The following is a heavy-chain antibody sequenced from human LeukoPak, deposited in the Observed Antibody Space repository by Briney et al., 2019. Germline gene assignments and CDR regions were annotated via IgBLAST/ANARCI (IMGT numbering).Heavy chain of an antibody. D-gene: IGHD5-18*01. CDR1: GGTFRSYA. CDR3: ARGGYSYGLPLGY. J-gene: IGHJ4*02. CDR2: IIPIFGTA. V-gene: IGHV1-69*01. Sequence: TVKVSCKATGGTFRSYANSWVRQSPGQGLEWMGGIIPIFGTANYAQKFQGRVTITADESTSTAYMELSSLRSEDTAVYYCARGGYSYGLPLGYWGQGTLVTVSS.